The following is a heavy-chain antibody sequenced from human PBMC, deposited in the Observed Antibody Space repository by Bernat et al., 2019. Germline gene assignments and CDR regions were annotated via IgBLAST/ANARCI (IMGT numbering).Heavy chain of an antibody. CDR1: GGTFSSYT. Sequence: QVQLVQSGAEVKKPGSSVKVSCKASGGTFSSYTISWVRPAPGQGLEWMGRIIPILGIANYAQKFQGRVTITADKSTSTAYMELSSLRSEDTAVYYCARVGCGGDCYYYYGMDVWGQGTTVTVSS. D-gene: IGHD2-21*02. CDR2: IIPILGIA. J-gene: IGHJ6*02. CDR3: ARVGCGGDCYYYYGMDV. V-gene: IGHV1-69*02.